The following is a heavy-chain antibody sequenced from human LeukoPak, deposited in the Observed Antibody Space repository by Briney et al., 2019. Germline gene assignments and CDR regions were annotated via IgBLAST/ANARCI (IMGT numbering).Heavy chain of an antibody. CDR3: ARAIVGATGGGAFDI. Sequence: VASLKVSCKASGYTFTSYDINWVRQATGQGLEWMGWINPNSGGTNYAQKFQGRVTMTRDTSISTAYMELSRLRSDDTAVYYCARAIVGATGGGAFDIWGQGTMVTVSS. V-gene: IGHV1-2*02. D-gene: IGHD1-26*01. CDR1: GYTFTSYD. CDR2: INPNSGGT. J-gene: IGHJ3*02.